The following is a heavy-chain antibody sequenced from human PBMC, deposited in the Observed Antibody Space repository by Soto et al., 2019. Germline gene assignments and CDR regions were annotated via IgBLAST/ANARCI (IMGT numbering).Heavy chain of an antibody. CDR2: INSDGSSS. CDR1: GFTFSNYW. D-gene: IGHD3-22*01. Sequence: VQLVESGGGLVQPGGSLRLSCAASGFTFSNYWMHWVRHGPGKGLVWVSRINSDGSSSTYADSVKGRFTISRDNAKNSLYLQMNSRRAEDTAVYYCVRENRYANSWYYYKGFDYWGHGTMVNVSS. V-gene: IGHV3-74*01. CDR3: VRENRYANSWYYYKGFDY. J-gene: IGHJ4*01.